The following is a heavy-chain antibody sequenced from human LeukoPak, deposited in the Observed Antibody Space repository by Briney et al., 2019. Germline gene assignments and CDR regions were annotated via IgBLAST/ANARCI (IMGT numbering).Heavy chain of an antibody. CDR1: GFTFSSYA. Sequence: PGGSLGLSCAASGFTFSSYAMSWVRQAPGKGLEWVSDISDSYSTYYADSVKGRFTTSRDNSKNTLYLHMNSLRAEDTAIYYCAKDRESSSWYDYWGQGTLVTVSS. CDR2: ISDSYST. CDR3: AKDRESSSWYDY. V-gene: IGHV3-23*01. J-gene: IGHJ4*02. D-gene: IGHD6-13*01.